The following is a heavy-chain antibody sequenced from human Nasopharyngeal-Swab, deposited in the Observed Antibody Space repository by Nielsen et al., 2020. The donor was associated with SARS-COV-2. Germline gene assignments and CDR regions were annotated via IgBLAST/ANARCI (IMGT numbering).Heavy chain of an antibody. J-gene: IGHJ5*02. CDR3: AKDIAAYISGNWFDP. CDR2: ISGSGGST. Sequence: GGSLRLSCAASGFTFSSYAMSWVRQAPGKGLEWVSAISGSGGSTYYADSVKGRCTISRDNSKNTLHLQMNSLRAEDTAVYYCAKDIAAYISGNWFDPWGQGTLVTVSS. D-gene: IGHD6-6*01. V-gene: IGHV3-23*01. CDR1: GFTFSSYA.